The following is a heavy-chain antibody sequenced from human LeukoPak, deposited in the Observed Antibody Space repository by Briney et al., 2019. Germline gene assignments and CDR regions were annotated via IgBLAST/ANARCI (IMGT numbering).Heavy chain of an antibody. Sequence: SETLSLTCAVSGGSISSYYWSWIRQPPGKGLEWIGYIYYTGSTYYNPSLKSRVTISVDTSKNQFSLKLSSVTAADTAVYYCARRYSYSSLPDYWGQGALVTVSS. D-gene: IGHD6-19*01. CDR2: IYYTGST. CDR1: GGSISSYY. CDR3: ARRYSYSSLPDY. J-gene: IGHJ4*02. V-gene: IGHV4-59*08.